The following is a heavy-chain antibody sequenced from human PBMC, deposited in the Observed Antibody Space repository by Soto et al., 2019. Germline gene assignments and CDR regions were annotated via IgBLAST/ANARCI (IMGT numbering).Heavy chain of an antibody. Sequence: VGSLRLSCAASGFTFSRDGMSWVRQAPGKGLEWVSLITDNGGSTYYADSVKGRFTISRDNTKNTLFLQMNSLRAEDTAVYYCAKERATTTAFDYWGQGAPVTVSS. CDR3: AKERATTTAFDY. V-gene: IGHV3-23*01. CDR2: ITDNGGST. CDR1: GFTFSRDG. J-gene: IGHJ4*02. D-gene: IGHD4-17*01.